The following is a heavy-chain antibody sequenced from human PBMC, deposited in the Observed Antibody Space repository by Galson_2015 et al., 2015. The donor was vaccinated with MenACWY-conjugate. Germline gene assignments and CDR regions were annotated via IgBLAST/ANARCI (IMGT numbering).Heavy chain of an antibody. D-gene: IGHD3-10*01. CDR2: IDPHNSNT. J-gene: IGHJ6*02. V-gene: IGHV5-51*01. CDR3: ARHPPGGRGMDV. Sequence: SGAEVKKPGESLKISCKGSGYRFTNYWIGWVRQMPGRGLEWMGLIDPHNSNTRYSPSFQGQVTISADESISTAFLQWSSLKASDTAMYYWARHPPGGRGMDVWGRGTTVTVSS. CDR1: GYRFTNYW.